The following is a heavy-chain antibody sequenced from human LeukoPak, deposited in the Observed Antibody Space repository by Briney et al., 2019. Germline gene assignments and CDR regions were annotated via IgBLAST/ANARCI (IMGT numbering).Heavy chain of an antibody. CDR3: ARGGDSSSYYVYYYYYYMDV. Sequence: SETLSLTCTVSGGSISSYYWSWLRQPPGKGLEWIGYIYYSGSTNYNPSLKSRVTISVDTSKNQFSLKLSSVTAADTAVYYCARGGDSSSYYVYYYYYYMDVWGKGTTVTVSS. CDR1: GGSISSYY. CDR2: IYYSGST. D-gene: IGHD3-22*01. V-gene: IGHV4-59*01. J-gene: IGHJ6*03.